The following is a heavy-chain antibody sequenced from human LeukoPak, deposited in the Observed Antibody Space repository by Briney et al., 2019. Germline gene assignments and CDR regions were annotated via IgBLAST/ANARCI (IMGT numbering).Heavy chain of an antibody. CDR2: ISYDGSNK. V-gene: IGHV3-30-3*01. Sequence: GRSLRLSCAASGFTFSSYAMHWVRQAPGKGLEWVAVISYDGSNKYYADSVKGRFTISRDNSKNTLYLQMNSLRAEDTAVYYCARAGEVWFGKFPVYWGQGTLVTVSS. CDR3: ARAGEVWFGKFPVY. D-gene: IGHD3-10*01. CDR1: GFTFSSYA. J-gene: IGHJ4*02.